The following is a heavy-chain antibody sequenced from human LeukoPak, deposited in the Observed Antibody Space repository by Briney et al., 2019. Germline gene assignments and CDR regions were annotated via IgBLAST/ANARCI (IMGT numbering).Heavy chain of an antibody. CDR1: GYTFSAYY. J-gene: IGHJ4*02. CDR2: INPNSGGT. CDR3: AREFGYHDYGDY. Sequence: ASVKVSCKASGYTFSAYYIHWVRQAPGQGLEWMGWINPNSGGTNYAQKFQGRVTMTRDTSISTAYMELSRLRSDDTAVYYCAREFGYHDYGDYWGQGTLVTVSS. V-gene: IGHV1-2*02. D-gene: IGHD2-15*01.